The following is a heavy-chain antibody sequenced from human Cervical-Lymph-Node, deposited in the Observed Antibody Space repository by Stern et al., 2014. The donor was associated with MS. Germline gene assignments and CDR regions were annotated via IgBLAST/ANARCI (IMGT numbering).Heavy chain of an antibody. D-gene: IGHD1-26*01. V-gene: IGHV4-39*01. CDR3: ATSGSSYDY. J-gene: IGHJ4*02. CDR1: GGSISSSSYY. CDR2: IYYSGST. Sequence: VQLVESGPGLVKPSETLSLTCTVSGGSISSSSYYWGWIRQPPGKGLEWIGSIYYSGSTYYNPSLKSRVTISRDTYKNQVSLKLSSVTAADTAVYYCATSGSSYDYWGQGTLVTVSS.